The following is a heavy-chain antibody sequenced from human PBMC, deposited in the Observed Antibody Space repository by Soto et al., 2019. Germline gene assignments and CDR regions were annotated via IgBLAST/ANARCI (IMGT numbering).Heavy chain of an antibody. CDR1: QFTFSTYA. J-gene: IGHJ4*02. CDR3: AKVHGSGNYHNFPDY. D-gene: IGHD3-10*01. Sequence: GGSLRLSCAASQFTFSTYAITWVRQAPGKGLEWVSLISGSGGSTYYADSVKGRFTISRDNSKNTLYLQMDSLRADDTAVYYCAKVHGSGNYHNFPDYWGQGTLVTVSS. V-gene: IGHV3-23*01. CDR2: ISGSGGST.